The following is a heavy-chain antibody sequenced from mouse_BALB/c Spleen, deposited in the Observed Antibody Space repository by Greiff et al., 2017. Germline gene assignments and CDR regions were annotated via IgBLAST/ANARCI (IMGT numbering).Heavy chain of an antibody. CDR1: GFSLTDYG. CDR3: AKGITTATSGWLGY. Sequence: VQLKESGPGLVAPSQSLSIPCTVSGFSLTDYGVSWIRKPLGKGLEWLGVIWGGGSTYYNSALKSRLSISKDNTKRKVFLKMNSLQTEDTSMYYCAKGITTATSGWLGYWGEGTVGTVSA. V-gene: IGHV2-6-5*01. D-gene: IGHD1-2*01. CDR2: IWGGGST. J-gene: IGHJ3*01.